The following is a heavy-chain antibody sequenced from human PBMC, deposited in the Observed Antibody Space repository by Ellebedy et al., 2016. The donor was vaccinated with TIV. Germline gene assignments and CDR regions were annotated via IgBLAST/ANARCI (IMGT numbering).Heavy chain of an antibody. Sequence: GESLKISCAASGFTFSSYAMHWVRQAPGKGLEWVAVISYDGSNKYYADSVKGRFTISRDNSKNTLYLQMNSLRAEDTAVYYCARGPALVGATYYYGMDVWGQGTTVTVSS. CDR1: GFTFSSYA. V-gene: IGHV3-30-3*01. CDR3: ARGPALVGATYYYGMDV. CDR2: ISYDGSNK. D-gene: IGHD1-26*01. J-gene: IGHJ6*02.